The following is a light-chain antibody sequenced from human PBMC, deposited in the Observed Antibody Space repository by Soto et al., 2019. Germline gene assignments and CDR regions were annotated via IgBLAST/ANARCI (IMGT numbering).Light chain of an antibody. V-gene: IGKV3-11*01. CDR2: DAS. CDR3: QQRSNWIT. J-gene: IGKJ5*01. Sequence: EIVLTQSPATLSLSPGERATLSCRDSQSVSSYLAWYQQKPGQAPRLLIYDASNRVTGITNRVSGSGTGTDFTLTIGRLEPEACAVYDCQQRSNWITFGQGTRLEIK. CDR1: QSVSSY.